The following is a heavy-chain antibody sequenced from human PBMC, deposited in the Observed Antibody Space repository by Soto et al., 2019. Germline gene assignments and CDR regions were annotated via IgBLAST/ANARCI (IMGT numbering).Heavy chain of an antibody. CDR1: GFTFSSYG. V-gene: IGHV3-30*03. D-gene: IGHD6-19*01. J-gene: IGHJ4*02. CDR2: ISYDGSNK. CDR3: ARVGHSSGWFSDY. Sequence: PGGSLRLSCAASGFTFSSYGMHWVRQAPGKGLEWVAVISYDGSNKYYADSVKGRFTISRDNSKNTLYLQMNSLRAEDTAVYYCARVGHSSGWFSDYWGQGTLVTVSS.